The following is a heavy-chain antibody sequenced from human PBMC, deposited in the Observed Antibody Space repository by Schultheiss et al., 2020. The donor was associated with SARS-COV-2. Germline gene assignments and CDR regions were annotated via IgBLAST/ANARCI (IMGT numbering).Heavy chain of an antibody. Sequence: SETLSLTCAVSGGSIDSVDYFWSWVRQPPGKGLEWIGYIYYSGSTYYNPSLKSRVTISVDTSKNQFSLKLSSVTAADTAVYYCARGETYYYDSSGYDARYYFDYWGQGTLVTVSS. CDR3: ARGETYYYDSSGYDARYYFDY. CDR1: GGSIDSVDYF. D-gene: IGHD3-22*01. J-gene: IGHJ4*02. CDR2: IYYSGST. V-gene: IGHV4-31*11.